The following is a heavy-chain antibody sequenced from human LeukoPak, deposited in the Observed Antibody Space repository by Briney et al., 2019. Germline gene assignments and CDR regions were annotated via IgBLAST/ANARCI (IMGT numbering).Heavy chain of an antibody. CDR3: ASPRDSSGYYPPSFDY. CDR1: GGSISNNNYY. Sequence: SETLSLTCTVSGGSISNNNYYWGWIRQPPGKGLEWIGSIYYSGSTYYNPSLKSRVTISVDTSKNQFSLKLSSVTAADTAVYYCASPRDSSGYYPPSFDYWGQGTLVTVSP. V-gene: IGHV4-39*07. D-gene: IGHD3-22*01. J-gene: IGHJ4*02. CDR2: IYYSGST.